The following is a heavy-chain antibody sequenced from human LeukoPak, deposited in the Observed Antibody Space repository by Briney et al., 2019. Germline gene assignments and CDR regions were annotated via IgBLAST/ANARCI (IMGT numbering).Heavy chain of an antibody. CDR3: ARLLVGFGDAFDI. CDR2: IFYSGST. J-gene: IGHJ3*02. CDR1: DDSISNYF. Sequence: SETLSLTCSVSDDSISNYFWSWIRQPPGKGLEYIGYIFYSGSTNYNPSLKSRVTISVDTSKNHFSLRLTSVTAADSAVYYCARLLVGFGDAFDIWGQGTMVTVSS. D-gene: IGHD3-10*01. V-gene: IGHV4-59*01.